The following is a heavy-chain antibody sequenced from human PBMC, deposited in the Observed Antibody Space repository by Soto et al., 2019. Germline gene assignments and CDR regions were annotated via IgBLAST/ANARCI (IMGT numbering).Heavy chain of an antibody. J-gene: IGHJ6*02. CDR2: ISSSSNFI. CDR1: GFNFRSYS. V-gene: IGHV3-21*01. D-gene: IGHD2-21*02. Sequence: GGSLRLSCAVSGFNFRSYSMNWVRQTPGKGLEWVASISSSSNFIYYADSMRGRFTISRDDAKNSLYLQMNNLRAEDTAVYYCARWKFVVATGITYYYNGMDVWGQGTTVTVSS. CDR3: ARWKFVVATGITYYYNGMDV.